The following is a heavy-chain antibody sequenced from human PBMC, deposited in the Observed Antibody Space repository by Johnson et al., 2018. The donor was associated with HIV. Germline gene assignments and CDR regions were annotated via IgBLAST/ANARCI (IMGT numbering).Heavy chain of an antibody. CDR2: IKQDGSEK. CDR1: GFTFSNYW. V-gene: IGHV3-7*01. CDR3: AKDLSGSYYFGGNAFDI. J-gene: IGHJ3*02. D-gene: IGHD1-26*01. Sequence: VQLVESGGGLVKPGGSLRLSCAASGFTFSNYWMSWVRQAPGKGLEWVANIKQDGSEKYYVDSVKGRFTISRDNAKNSLYLQMNSLRAEDTAVYYCAKDLSGSYYFGGNAFDIWGQGTMVTVSS.